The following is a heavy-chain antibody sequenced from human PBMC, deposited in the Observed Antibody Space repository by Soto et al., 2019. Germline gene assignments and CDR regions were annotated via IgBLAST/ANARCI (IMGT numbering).Heavy chain of an antibody. Sequence: SGPTLVNPTQTLTLTCTFSGFSLSTSGMCVTWIRQPPGKALEWLALIDWDDDKYYSTSLKTRLTISKDTSKNQVVLTMTNMDPVDTATYYCARIRSVRSLAYCTGDCSYYYGMDVWGQGTTVTVSS. V-gene: IGHV2-70*01. J-gene: IGHJ6*02. D-gene: IGHD2-21*02. CDR3: ARIRSVRSLAYCTGDCSYYYGMDV. CDR2: IDWDDDK. CDR1: GFSLSTSGMC.